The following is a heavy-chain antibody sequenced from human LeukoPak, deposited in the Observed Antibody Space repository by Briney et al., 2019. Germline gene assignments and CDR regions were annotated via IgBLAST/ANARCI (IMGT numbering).Heavy chain of an antibody. V-gene: IGHV1-3*01. Sequence: ASVKVSCKASGYTFTSYAMHWVRQAPGQRLEWMGWINAGNGNTKYSQKFQGRVTMTRDTSISTAYMELSRLRSDDTAVYYCARGPITMIVVEVHAFDIWGQGTMVTVSS. CDR3: ARGPITMIVVEVHAFDI. J-gene: IGHJ3*02. CDR1: GYTFTSYA. CDR2: INAGNGNT. D-gene: IGHD3-22*01.